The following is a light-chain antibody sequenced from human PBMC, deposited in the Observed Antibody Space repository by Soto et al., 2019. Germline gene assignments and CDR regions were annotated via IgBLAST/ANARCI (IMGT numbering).Light chain of an antibody. J-gene: IGKJ2*02. CDR1: QSISSY. CDR3: QQSYSTPPGT. CDR2: AAS. V-gene: IGKV1-39*01. Sequence: DIQMTQSPSSLSASVGDRVTITCRARQSISSYLNWYQQKPGKAPKLLIYAASSLQSGVPSRFSGSGSGTDFTLTISSLQPEDFATYYCQQSYSTPPGTFGQGTKLEIK.